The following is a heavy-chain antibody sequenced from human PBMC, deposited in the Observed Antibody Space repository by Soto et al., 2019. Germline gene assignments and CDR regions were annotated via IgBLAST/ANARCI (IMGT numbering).Heavy chain of an antibody. D-gene: IGHD6-19*01. CDR1: GFTFNNYT. Sequence: EVQLVESGGGLVKPGGSLRLSCAASGFTFNNYTMNWVRQAPGKGLEWVSSISVGSTYIFYADSVKGRFTISRDNAKNSLYLQMNSLRVEDTAVYYCARVYSSGWGPWGQGTLVTVSS. CDR2: ISVGSTYI. J-gene: IGHJ5*02. V-gene: IGHV3-21*01. CDR3: ARVYSSGWGP.